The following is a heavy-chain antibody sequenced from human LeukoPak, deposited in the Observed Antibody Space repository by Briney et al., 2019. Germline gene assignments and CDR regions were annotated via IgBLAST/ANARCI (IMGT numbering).Heavy chain of an antibody. CDR3: ARDRALYYYGSGSYRFDY. CDR1: GGSISSYY. Sequence: SETLSLTCTVSGGSISSYYWSWIRQPPGKGLEWIGYIYYSGSTNYNPSLKSRVTMSVDTSKNQFSLKLSSVTAADTAVYYCARDRALYYYGSGSYRFDYWGQGTLVTVSS. D-gene: IGHD3-10*01. J-gene: IGHJ4*02. CDR2: IYYSGST. V-gene: IGHV4-59*12.